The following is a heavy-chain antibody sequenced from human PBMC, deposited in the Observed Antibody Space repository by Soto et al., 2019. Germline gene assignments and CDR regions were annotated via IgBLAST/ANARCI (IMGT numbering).Heavy chain of an antibody. CDR1: GYTFTSYG. D-gene: IGHD3-10*01. CDR2: ISAYNGNT. Sequence: QVQLVQSGAEVKKPGASVKVSCKASGYTFTSYGISWVRQAPGQGLEWMGWISAYNGNTNYAQKLQGRVTMTTDTPTSTAYMELRSLRSDDTAVYYCAREGLYEVWFGEFSLFDYWGQGTLVTVSS. J-gene: IGHJ4*02. V-gene: IGHV1-18*01. CDR3: AREGLYEVWFGEFSLFDY.